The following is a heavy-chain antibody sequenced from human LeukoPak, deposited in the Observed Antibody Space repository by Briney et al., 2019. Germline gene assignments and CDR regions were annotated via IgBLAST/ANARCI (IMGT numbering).Heavy chain of an antibody. V-gene: IGHV1-69*13. CDR2: IIPIFGTA. CDR3: ARQGGSYYEYGMDV. CDR1: GYTLTGYY. D-gene: IGHD1-26*01. Sequence: GASVKVSCKASGYTLTGYYMHWVRQAPGQGLEWMGGIIPIFGTANYAQKFQGRVAITADESTSTAYMELSSLRSEDTAVYYCARQGGSYYEYGMDVWGQGTTVTVSS. J-gene: IGHJ6*02.